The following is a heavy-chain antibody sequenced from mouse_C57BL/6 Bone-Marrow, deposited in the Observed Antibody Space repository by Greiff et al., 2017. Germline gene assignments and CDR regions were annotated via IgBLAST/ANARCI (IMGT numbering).Heavy chain of an antibody. CDR2: IYPGDGDT. Sequence: VQLQQSGPELVKPGASVKISCKASGYAFSSSWMNWVKQRPGKGLEWIGRIYPGDGDTNYNGKFKGKATLTADKSSSTAYMQLSSLTSEDSAVYFCARTKRGYFDYWGQGTTLTVSS. CDR3: ARTKRGYFDY. V-gene: IGHV1-82*01. J-gene: IGHJ2*01. CDR1: GYAFSSSW.